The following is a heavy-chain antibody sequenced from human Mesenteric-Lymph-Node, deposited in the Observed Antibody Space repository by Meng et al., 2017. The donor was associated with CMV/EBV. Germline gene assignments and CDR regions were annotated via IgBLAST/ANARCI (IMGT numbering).Heavy chain of an antibody. Sequence: GESLKISCAASGFTFSSYAMSWVRQAPGKGLEWVSAISGSGGSTYYADSVKGRFTISRDNSKNTLYLQMNSLRAEDTAVYYCAKDQLELPFDYWGQGTLVTVSS. V-gene: IGHV3-23*01. CDR2: ISGSGGST. CDR3: AKDQLELPFDY. D-gene: IGHD1-1*01. J-gene: IGHJ4*02. CDR1: GFTFSSYA.